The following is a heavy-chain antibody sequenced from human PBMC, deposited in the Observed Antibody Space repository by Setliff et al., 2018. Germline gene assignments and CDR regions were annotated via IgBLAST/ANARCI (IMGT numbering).Heavy chain of an antibody. CDR3: VREGVDTRSSTDYRYYMDV. CDR2: TIPLFGTT. D-gene: IGHD5-18*01. CDR1: GGTFSNYG. Sequence: ASVKVSCKASGGTFSNYGVSWVRQAPGQGLEWMGGTIPLFGTTDYAQKFHGRVTIITDESTSTAFMQLSSLRSEDTAVYYCVREGVDTRSSTDYRYYMDVWGKGTTVTVSS. V-gene: IGHV1-69*05. J-gene: IGHJ6*03.